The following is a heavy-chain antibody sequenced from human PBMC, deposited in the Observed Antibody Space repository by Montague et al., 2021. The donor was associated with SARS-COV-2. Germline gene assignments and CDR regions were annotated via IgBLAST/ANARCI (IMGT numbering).Heavy chain of an antibody. D-gene: IGHD3-22*01. CDR1: GASFSGYY. CDR2: INHSGST. J-gene: IGHJ5*02. Sequence: SETLSLTCAVYGASFSGYYWSWIRQPPGKGLEWIGEINHSGSTNYNPSLKSRVTISVDTSKNQFSPKLSSVTAADTAVYYCARGPRITMIVVVITDIWFDPWGQGTLVTVSS. V-gene: IGHV4-34*01. CDR3: ARGPRITMIVVVITDIWFDP.